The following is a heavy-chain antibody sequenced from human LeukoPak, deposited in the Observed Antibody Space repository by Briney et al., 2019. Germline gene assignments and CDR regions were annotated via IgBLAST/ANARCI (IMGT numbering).Heavy chain of an antibody. CDR3: ARAYIAVAATDYYYYMDV. CDR1: GGSFSGYY. J-gene: IGHJ6*03. D-gene: IGHD6-19*01. V-gene: IGHV4-34*01. Sequence: PSETLSRTCAVYGGSFSGYYWSWIRQPPGKGLEWIGEINHSGSTNYNPSLKSRVTISVDTSKNQFSLKLSSVTAADTAVYYCARAYIAVAATDYYYYMDVWGKGTTVTVSS. CDR2: INHSGST.